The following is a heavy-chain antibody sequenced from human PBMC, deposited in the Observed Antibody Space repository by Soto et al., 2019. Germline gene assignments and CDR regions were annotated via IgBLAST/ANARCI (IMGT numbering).Heavy chain of an antibody. Sequence: ASVKVSCKASGYTFTSYGISWVRQAPGQGLEWMGWISAYNGNTNYAQKLQGRVTMTTDTSTSTAYMELRSLRSDDTAVYYCARVSLTGYYGSGGPYYGMDVWGQGTTVTVSS. CDR1: GYTFTSYG. V-gene: IGHV1-18*01. D-gene: IGHD3-10*01. CDR2: ISAYNGNT. J-gene: IGHJ6*02. CDR3: ARVSLTGYYGSGGPYYGMDV.